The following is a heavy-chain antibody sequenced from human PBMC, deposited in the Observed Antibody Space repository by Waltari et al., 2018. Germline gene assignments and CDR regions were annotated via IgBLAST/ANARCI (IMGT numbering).Heavy chain of an antibody. Sequence: EVQLMQSGAEVKKSGESLKITCKTSGYTFTKYWIGWVRQMPGKGLEGMGIVEPGDSEVRYSPAFQGQVTSSADKSFTSAYLQWNSLKASDTAKYFCAKSRYSSGYSGFDIWGQGTTVIVSP. D-gene: IGHD3-22*01. CDR2: VEPGDSEV. V-gene: IGHV5-51*01. J-gene: IGHJ3*02. CDR1: GYTFTKYW. CDR3: AKSRYSSGYSGFDI.